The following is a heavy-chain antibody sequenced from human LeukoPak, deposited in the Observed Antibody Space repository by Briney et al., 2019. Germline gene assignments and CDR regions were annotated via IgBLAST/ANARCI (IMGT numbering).Heavy chain of an antibody. J-gene: IGHJ4*02. V-gene: IGHV1-46*01. CDR3: ARDQGLTGYFDF. Sequence: WASVKVSCKASGYTFTSYYMHWVRQAPGQGLEWMGIINPSGGSTSYAQKFQGRIAMTRDTSTSTVYMVLSSLRSEDTAVYYCARDQGLTGYFDFWGQGTLVTVSS. CDR2: INPSGGST. CDR1: GYTFTSYY. D-gene: IGHD3-9*01.